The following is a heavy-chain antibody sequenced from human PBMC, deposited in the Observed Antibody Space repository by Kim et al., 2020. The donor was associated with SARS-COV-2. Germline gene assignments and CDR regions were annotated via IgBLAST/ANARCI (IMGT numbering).Heavy chain of an antibody. V-gene: IGHV3-33*06. CDR2: IWYDGSKK. CDR1: GFTFSNYG. D-gene: IGHD3-10*01. Sequence: GGSLRLSCAASGFTFSNYGMHWVRQAPGRGLEWVAVIWYDGSKKYHADSVRGRFTISRDNSKNTLYLQMDSLRAEDTAVYYCAKDRPGAGNYYYGLDVWGQGTTVTVSS. J-gene: IGHJ6*02. CDR3: AKDRPGAGNYYYGLDV.